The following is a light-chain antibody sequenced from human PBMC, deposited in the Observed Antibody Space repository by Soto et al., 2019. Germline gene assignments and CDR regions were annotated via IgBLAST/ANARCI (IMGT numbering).Light chain of an antibody. CDR3: QQGYETPYI. V-gene: IGKV1-39*01. Sequence: DIQMTQSPSSLSASVGDRVTITCRTSQTISSYLNWYLQIPGRAPKFLIYAASSLQDGVPSRFSGSGSGTDFPPTLRSPQPEDFATYHCQQGYETPYIFGQGTKLENK. CDR2: AAS. J-gene: IGKJ2*01. CDR1: QTISSY.